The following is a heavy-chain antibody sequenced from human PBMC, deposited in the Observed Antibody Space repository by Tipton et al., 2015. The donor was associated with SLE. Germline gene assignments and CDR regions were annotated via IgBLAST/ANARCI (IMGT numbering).Heavy chain of an antibody. CDR3: ARDSFVADDAFDI. CDR1: GDPISSHY. V-gene: IGHV4-59*11. J-gene: IGHJ3*02. Sequence: TLSLTCSVSGDPISSHYWSLVRQPPGKGLEWIGYIYNSRTTNYNPSLESRVAISGDTSQNQFSLRLTSVTAADTAVYYCARDSFVADDAFDIWGQGTMVTVSS. CDR2: IYNSRTT. D-gene: IGHD2-21*01.